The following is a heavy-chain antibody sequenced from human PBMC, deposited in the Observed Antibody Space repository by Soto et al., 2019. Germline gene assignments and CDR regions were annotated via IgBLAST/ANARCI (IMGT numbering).Heavy chain of an antibody. CDR3: ARPMIVVGPDAFDI. CDR2: IYYSGST. V-gene: IGHV4-30-4*01. Sequence: PSETLSLTCTVSGGSISSGDYYWSWIRQPPGKGLEWIGYIYYSGSTYYNPSLKSRVTISVDTSKNQFSLKLSSVTAADTAVYYCARPMIVVGPDAFDIWGQGTMVTVSS. CDR1: GGSISSGDYY. D-gene: IGHD3-22*01. J-gene: IGHJ3*02.